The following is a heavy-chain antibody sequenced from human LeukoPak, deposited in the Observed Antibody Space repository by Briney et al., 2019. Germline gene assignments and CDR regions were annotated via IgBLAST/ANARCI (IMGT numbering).Heavy chain of an antibody. CDR1: GGSISNYY. D-gene: IGHD4-17*01. J-gene: IGHJ4*02. V-gene: IGHV4-59*01. CDR3: ARDSTPYGHSGY. CDR2: IYYSGTT. Sequence: PSETLSLTCTVSGGSISNYYWSWIRQPPGKGLEWIGYIYYSGTTNSNPSLKSRVTISVDTSKNQFSLKLTSVTAADTAVYYCARDSTPYGHSGYWGQGTLVTVSP.